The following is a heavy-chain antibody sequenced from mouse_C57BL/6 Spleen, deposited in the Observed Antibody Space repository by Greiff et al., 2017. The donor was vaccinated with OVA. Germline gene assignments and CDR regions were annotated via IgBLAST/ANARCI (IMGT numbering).Heavy chain of an antibody. Sequence: DVHLVESGGGLVKPGGSLKLSCAASGFTFSDYGMHWVRQAPEKGLEWVAYISSGSSTIYYADTVKGRFTISRDNAKNTLFLQMTSLRSEDTAMYYCARNYYGSSYAAMDYWGQGTSVTVSS. J-gene: IGHJ4*01. CDR1: GFTFSDYG. CDR3: ARNYYGSSYAAMDY. V-gene: IGHV5-17*01. D-gene: IGHD1-1*01. CDR2: ISSGSSTI.